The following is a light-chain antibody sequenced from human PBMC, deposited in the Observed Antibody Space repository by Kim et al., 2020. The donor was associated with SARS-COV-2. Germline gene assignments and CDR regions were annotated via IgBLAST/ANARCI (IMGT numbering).Light chain of an antibody. Sequence: TAHLTSTGNNDSVGSQAAAWLQQHQGHPPKVLSDRNNNRRSGISERFSASRSGNTASLIITGLQSEDEADYYCSAWDISLNAVVFGGGTQLTVL. J-gene: IGLJ3*02. CDR2: RNN. V-gene: IGLV10-54*01. CDR1: NDSVGSQA. CDR3: SAWDISLNAVV.